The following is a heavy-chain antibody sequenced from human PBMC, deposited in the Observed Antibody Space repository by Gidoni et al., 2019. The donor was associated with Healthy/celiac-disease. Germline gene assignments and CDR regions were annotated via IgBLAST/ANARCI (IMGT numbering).Heavy chain of an antibody. V-gene: IGHV5-10-1*03. J-gene: IGHJ6*02. CDR3: ARGIAVAGTPYYYYGMDV. Sequence: VQLVQSGAEVKKPGESLRISCKGSGYSFNSYWISWVRQMPGKGLEWMGRIDPSDSYTNYSPSFQGHVTISADKSISTAYLQWSSLKASDTAMYYCARGIAVAGTPYYYYGMDVWGQGTTVTVSS. D-gene: IGHD6-19*01. CDR2: IDPSDSYT. CDR1: GYSFNSYW.